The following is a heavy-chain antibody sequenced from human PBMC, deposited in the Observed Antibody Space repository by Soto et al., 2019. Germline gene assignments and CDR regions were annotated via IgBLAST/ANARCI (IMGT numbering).Heavy chain of an antibody. CDR3: ARGELRFLEWLLAP. D-gene: IGHD3-3*01. J-gene: IGHJ5*02. CDR1: GGTISSYA. CDR2: IYYSGST. Sequence: SVPLCVRRSVVGGTISSYAWSRIRQPPGKGLEWIGYIYYSGSTNYNPSLKSRVTISVDTSKNQFSLKLSSVTAADTAVYYCARGELRFLEWLLAPWGQGTLVTVSS. V-gene: IGHV4-59*01.